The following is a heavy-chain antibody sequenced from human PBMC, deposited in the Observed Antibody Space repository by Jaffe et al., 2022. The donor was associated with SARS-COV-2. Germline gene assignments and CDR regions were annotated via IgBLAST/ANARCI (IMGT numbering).Heavy chain of an antibody. D-gene: IGHD2-2*01. J-gene: IGHJ4*02. V-gene: IGHV1-18*01. CDR3: VRDADDEDIVLEPPPIRD. CDR1: GYSFTSYG. Sequence: QAQLVQSGAEVKKPGASVKVSCKASGYSFTSYGISWVRQAPGLGLEWLGWISGYNGKTKYAQRLQARVSMTTDTSTTTAYMELRSLRSEDTAVYYCVRDADDEDIVLEPPPIRDWGQGTQVTVSS. CDR2: ISGYNGKT.